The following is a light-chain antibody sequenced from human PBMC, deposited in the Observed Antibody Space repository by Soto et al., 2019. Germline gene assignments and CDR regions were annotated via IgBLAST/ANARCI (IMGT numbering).Light chain of an antibody. J-gene: IGKJ1*01. CDR3: QHYNSYSEA. CDR2: DAS. Sequence: DIQMTQSPSTLSASVGDRVTITCRASQNINRWLAWYQKKPGKDPKLLIYDASSLESGVPSRFSGSGSGTEFTLTISSLQPDDFATYDCQHYNSYSEAFGQGTKVDIK. CDR1: QNINRW. V-gene: IGKV1-5*01.